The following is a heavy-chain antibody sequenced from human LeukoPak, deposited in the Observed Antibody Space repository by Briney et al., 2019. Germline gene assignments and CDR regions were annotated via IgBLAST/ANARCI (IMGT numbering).Heavy chain of an antibody. CDR2: VSYTGRT. CDR1: GGSLSGHY. Sequence: SETLSLTCTVSGGSLSGHYWSWIRQPPGKRLEWIGYVSYTGRTKYNPSLQSRVTISIEKSKSQFSLKLTSVTSADTAVYSCARLLDNDISGDPDTFDVWGQGTTVIVSS. CDR3: ARLLDNDISGDPDTFDV. D-gene: IGHD3-22*01. J-gene: IGHJ3*01. V-gene: IGHV4-59*11.